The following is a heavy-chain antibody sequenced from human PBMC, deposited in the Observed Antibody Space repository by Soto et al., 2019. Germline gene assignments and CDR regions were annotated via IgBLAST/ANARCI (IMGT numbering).Heavy chain of an antibody. J-gene: IGHJ4*02. CDR3: ARASSSSSAADY. CDR2: IYDSESA. V-gene: IGHV4-31*01. Sequence: QVQLQESGPGLVKASQTLSLICNVSGESISSGGYYWSWIRHHPGKGLEWIGYIYDSESAYYNPSLKSQVTISMDTSKNHFAMKLSSVTAADTAVYYCARASSSSSAADYWGQGTLVTVSS. CDR1: GESISSGGYY. D-gene: IGHD6-6*01.